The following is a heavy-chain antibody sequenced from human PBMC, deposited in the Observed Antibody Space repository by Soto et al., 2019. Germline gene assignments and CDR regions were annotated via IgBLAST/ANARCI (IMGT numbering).Heavy chain of an antibody. CDR3: ARDQGAMNI. Sequence: QVQLQQSGPGLVQPSQTLSLTCAISGDSVSSNNAAWNWIRQSPSIGLEWLGRTYYRSTWYNDYAVSVKSRIIINTDTSKNQFSLQLNSVTPEDTAVYYCARDQGAMNIWGQGTLVTVSS. V-gene: IGHV6-1*01. CDR2: TYYRSTWYN. J-gene: IGHJ4*02. CDR1: GDSVSSNNAA. D-gene: IGHD2-2*01.